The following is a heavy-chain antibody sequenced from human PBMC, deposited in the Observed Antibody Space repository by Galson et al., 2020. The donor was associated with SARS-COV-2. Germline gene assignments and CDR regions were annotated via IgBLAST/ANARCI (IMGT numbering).Heavy chain of an antibody. V-gene: IGHV4-61*01. CDR3: ATRDGYTYYSDF. Sequence: SETLSLTCTVSGGSIASGSFYWGWVRQPPGQGLEWIGYVFYTGSTAYNPSLGSRVSISVDTSKNQFSLRLTSLTAADTAVYYCATRDGYTYYSDFWGPGTLVTVSS. CDR2: VFYTGST. D-gene: IGHD5-12*01. CDR1: GGSIASGSFY. J-gene: IGHJ4*02.